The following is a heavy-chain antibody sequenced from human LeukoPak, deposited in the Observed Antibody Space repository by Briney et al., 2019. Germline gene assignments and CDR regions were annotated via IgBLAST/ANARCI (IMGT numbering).Heavy chain of an antibody. Sequence: PGGSLRLSCAASGFTFSGYEINWVRQAPGKGLEWVSYISSSGSAIYYADSVKGRFTISRDSSKNTLNLQMNSLRAEDTAVYYCARARSFIAMADWGQGTLVTVSS. CDR3: ARARSFIAMAD. CDR2: ISSSGSAI. J-gene: IGHJ4*02. CDR1: GFTFSGYE. V-gene: IGHV3-48*03. D-gene: IGHD6-19*01.